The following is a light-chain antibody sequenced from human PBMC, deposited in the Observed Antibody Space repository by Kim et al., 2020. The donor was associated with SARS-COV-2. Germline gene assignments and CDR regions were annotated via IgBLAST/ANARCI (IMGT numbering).Light chain of an antibody. CDR2: DVT. CDR3: SSYTSTKTWV. CDR1: NSDIGGYNY. Sequence: GQSIPISRTGTNSDIGGYNYVSWYQQHPGKAPKLMIHDVTKRPSGVSYRFSGSKSGNTASLTISGLQADDAADYYCSSYTSTKTWVFGGGTKVTVL. J-gene: IGLJ3*02. V-gene: IGLV2-14*03.